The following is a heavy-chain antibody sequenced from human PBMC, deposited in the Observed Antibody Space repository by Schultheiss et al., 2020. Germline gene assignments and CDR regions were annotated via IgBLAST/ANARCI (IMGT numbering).Heavy chain of an antibody. CDR1: GFNFSSYG. D-gene: IGHD4-17*01. CDR3: ARSHESTVNYGMDV. V-gene: IGHV3-33*01. Sequence: GGSLRLSCAASGFNFSSYGMHWVRQAPGKGLEWVAVIWYDGSNKYYADSVKGRFTISRDNSKNTLYLQMNSLRAEDTAVYYCARSHESTVNYGMDVWGQGTTVTVSS. J-gene: IGHJ6*02. CDR2: IWYDGSNK.